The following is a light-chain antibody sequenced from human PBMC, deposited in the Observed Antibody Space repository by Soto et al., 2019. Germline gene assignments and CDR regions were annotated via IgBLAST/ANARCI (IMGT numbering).Light chain of an antibody. CDR1: QGINSA. J-gene: IGKJ4*01. CDR3: HQFTSYPLT. V-gene: IGKV1-13*02. CDR2: DAS. Sequence: AIQLTQSPSSLSASVGDRVTITCRASQGINSAVAWYQQKPGKAPKLLIYDASSLESGVPSRFTGSGSGTDFTLTISSLQPEDFATYYCHQFTSYPLTFGGGTKVEIK.